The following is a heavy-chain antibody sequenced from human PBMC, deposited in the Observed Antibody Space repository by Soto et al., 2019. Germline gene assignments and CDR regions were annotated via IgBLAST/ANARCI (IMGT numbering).Heavy chain of an antibody. CDR2: IHYSGRT. CDR1: GGSITGAYYY. Sequence: PSETLSLTCTVSGGSITGAYYYWGWIRQSPGKGLEYIGSIHYSGRTYYNPSLQGRVTVSVDTSKNQFSLRLVSVTAADTAVYYCASLDLLLWFGELLPDYFDYWGQGTLVTVSS. CDR3: ASLDLLLWFGELLPDYFDY. V-gene: IGHV4-39*01. J-gene: IGHJ4*02. D-gene: IGHD3-10*01.